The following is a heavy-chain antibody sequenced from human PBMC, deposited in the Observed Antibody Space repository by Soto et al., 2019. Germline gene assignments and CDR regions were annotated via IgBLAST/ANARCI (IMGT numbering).Heavy chain of an antibody. J-gene: IGHJ5*02. V-gene: IGHV3-30*18. CDR3: AKDRHYDFWSGYPNWFDP. CDR1: GFNFSSYG. D-gene: IGHD3-3*01. Sequence: GGSLRLSCAASGFNFSSYGMHWVRQAPGKGLEWVAVISYDGSNKYYADSAKGRFTISRDNSKNTLYLQMNSLRAEDTAVYYCAKDRHYDFWSGYPNWFDPWGQGTLVTVSS. CDR2: ISYDGSNK.